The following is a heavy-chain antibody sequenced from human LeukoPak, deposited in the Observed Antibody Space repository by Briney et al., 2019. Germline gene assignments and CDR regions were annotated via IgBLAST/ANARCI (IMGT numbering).Heavy chain of an antibody. D-gene: IGHD4-23*01. Sequence: SETLSLTCTVSGGSISSCYWSWIRQPAGKGLEWIGRIYTSGSTNYNPSLKSRVTMSVDTSKNQFSLKLSSVTAADTAVYYCARGPQSGNSQWLPLWGQGTLVTVSS. CDR2: IYTSGST. J-gene: IGHJ4*02. V-gene: IGHV4-4*07. CDR3: ARGPQSGNSQWLPL. CDR1: GGSISSCY.